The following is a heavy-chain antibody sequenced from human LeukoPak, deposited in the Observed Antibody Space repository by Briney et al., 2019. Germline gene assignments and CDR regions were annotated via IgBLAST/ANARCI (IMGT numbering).Heavy chain of an antibody. J-gene: IGHJ4*02. CDR2: ISNDGSNK. Sequence: SGGSLRLSCAASGFTFSSYGMHWVRQAPGKGLEWVAVISNDGSNKYYADSVKGRFTISRDNSKNTLYLQMNGLRAEDTAVYYCAKGVWMATRTSADYWGQGTLVTVSS. V-gene: IGHV3-30*18. D-gene: IGHD5-24*01. CDR3: AKGVWMATRTSADY. CDR1: GFTFSSYG.